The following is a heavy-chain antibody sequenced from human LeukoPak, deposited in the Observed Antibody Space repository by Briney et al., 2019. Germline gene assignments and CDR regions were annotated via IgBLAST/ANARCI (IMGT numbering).Heavy chain of an antibody. CDR2: ISGSGGST. V-gene: IGHV3-23*01. D-gene: IGHD5-24*01. CDR1: GFTFSSYA. Sequence: GGSLRLSCAASGFTFSSYAMSWVRQAPGKGLEWVSAISGSGGSTYYADSVKGRFTISRDNSKNTLYLQMNNLRAEDTAVYYCAKGRIGFDGYNPPDFDYWGQGTLVTVSS. J-gene: IGHJ4*02. CDR3: AKGRIGFDGYNPPDFDY.